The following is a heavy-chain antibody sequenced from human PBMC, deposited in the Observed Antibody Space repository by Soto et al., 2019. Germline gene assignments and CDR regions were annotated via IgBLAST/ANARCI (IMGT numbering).Heavy chain of an antibody. CDR2: MHHSGAT. V-gene: IGHV4-4*02. CDR3: APGSLSYYGSGGMWDS. CDR1: GGSMSSPNW. D-gene: IGHD3-10*01. Sequence: QVRLQESGPGLVKPSGTLSLTCLVSGGSMSSPNWWSWVRQAPGKGLEWIAEMHHSGATNYNPSLKSRVIISIDKSKNPFSLKLSSVTAADTAVYYCAPGSLSYYGSGGMWDSWGRGALVTVSS. J-gene: IGHJ4*02.